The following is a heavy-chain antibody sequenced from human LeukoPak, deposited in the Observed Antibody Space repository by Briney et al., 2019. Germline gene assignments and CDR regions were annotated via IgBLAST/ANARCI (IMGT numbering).Heavy chain of an antibody. Sequence: SETLSLTCTVSGGSISSSSYYWGWIRQPPGKGLEWIGSIYYSGSTYYNPSLKSRVTISVDTSKNQFSLKLSSVTAADTAVYYCARAPPPGFGESRPFYYFDYWGQGTLVTVSS. V-gene: IGHV4-39*07. J-gene: IGHJ4*02. CDR3: ARAPPPGFGESRPFYYFDY. D-gene: IGHD3-10*01. CDR2: IYYSGST. CDR1: GGSISSSSYY.